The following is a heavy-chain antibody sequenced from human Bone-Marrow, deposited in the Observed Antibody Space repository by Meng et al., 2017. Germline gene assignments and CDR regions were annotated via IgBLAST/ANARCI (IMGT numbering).Heavy chain of an antibody. V-gene: IGHV1-69*13. D-gene: IGHD2-2*01. CDR2: IIPIFGTT. J-gene: IGHJ6*02. CDR1: GNSFSTYS. CDR3: ARVLPAARGLHYYYYGMDV. Sequence: SVKVSCKAPGNSFSTYSIAWVRQAPGQGLEWMGRIIPIFGTTTYAQRFQGRLTFTADRSTTTAYMDLSSLTSDDTAVYYCARVLPAARGLHYYYYGMDVWGQGTTVTVSS.